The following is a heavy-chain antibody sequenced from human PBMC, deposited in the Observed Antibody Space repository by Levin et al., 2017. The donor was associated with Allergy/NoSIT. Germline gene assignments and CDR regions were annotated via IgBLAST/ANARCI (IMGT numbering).Heavy chain of an antibody. V-gene: IGHV3-64D*06. J-gene: IGHJ6*03. Sequence: GGSLRLSCSASGFTFSSYSMHWVRQAPGKGLEYVSAISSNGGSTYYADSVKGRFTISRDNSKNTLYLQMSSLRAEDTAVYYCVKFFASSSSDMDVWGKGTTVTVSS. D-gene: IGHD6-13*01. CDR1: GFTFSSYS. CDR2: ISSNGGST. CDR3: VKFFASSSSDMDV.